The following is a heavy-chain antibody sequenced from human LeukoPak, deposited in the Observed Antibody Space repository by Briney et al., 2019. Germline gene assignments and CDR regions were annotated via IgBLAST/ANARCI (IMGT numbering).Heavy chain of an antibody. D-gene: IGHD2-2*01. CDR1: GGSFGGYY. V-gene: IGHV4-34*01. CDR2: INHSGST. Sequence: SETLSLTCAVYGGSFGGYYWSWIRQPPGKGLEWIGEINHSGSTNYNPSLKSRVTISVDTSKNQFSLKLSSVAAADTAVYYCARPPGCSSTSCYGDWYFDLWGRGTLVTVSS. CDR3: ARPPGCSSTSCYGDWYFDL. J-gene: IGHJ2*01.